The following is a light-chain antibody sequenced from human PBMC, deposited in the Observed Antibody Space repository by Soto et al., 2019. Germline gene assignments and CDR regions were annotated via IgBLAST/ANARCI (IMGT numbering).Light chain of an antibody. V-gene: IGKV3-20*01. Sequence: EIVLTQSPGTLSLSPGERATLSCRASQSVGSNYLAWYQQKPGQAPSLLIYIASGRSAGIPDRFSGSGSGTDFTLTISSVEPEDFAVYYCQQYGTSPWTFGQGTKVEIK. CDR2: IAS. J-gene: IGKJ1*01. CDR1: QSVGSNY. CDR3: QQYGTSPWT.